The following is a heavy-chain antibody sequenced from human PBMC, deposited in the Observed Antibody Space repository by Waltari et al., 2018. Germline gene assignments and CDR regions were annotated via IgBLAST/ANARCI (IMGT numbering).Heavy chain of an antibody. CDR1: GFTFRSCA. CDR3: ANGYSGFDYDY. D-gene: IGHD5-12*01. Sequence: EVQLLASGGGLVQPGGSLRLSCAASGFTFRSCAWGWGRQAPGKGLGWVSSISATGYETYYTDSVKGRFTISRDNSKNTVSLQMNSLRAEDTAVYYCANGYSGFDYDYWGQGTLVTVSS. J-gene: IGHJ4*02. V-gene: IGHV3-23*01. CDR2: ISATGYET.